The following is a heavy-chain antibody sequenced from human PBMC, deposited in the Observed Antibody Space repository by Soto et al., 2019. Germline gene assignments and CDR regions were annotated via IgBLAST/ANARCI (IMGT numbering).Heavy chain of an antibody. CDR1: GYTFTSYY. Sequence: ASVKVSCKASGYTFTSYYMHWVRQAPGQGLEWMGIINPSGGSTSYAQKYQGRVTMTRDTSTSTVYMEMSSLRSEDTAVYYCARFIYLTTVVTPDAGMDVWGQGTTVTVSS. D-gene: IGHD4-17*01. V-gene: IGHV1-46*01. CDR3: ARFIYLTTVVTPDAGMDV. J-gene: IGHJ6*02. CDR2: INPSGGST.